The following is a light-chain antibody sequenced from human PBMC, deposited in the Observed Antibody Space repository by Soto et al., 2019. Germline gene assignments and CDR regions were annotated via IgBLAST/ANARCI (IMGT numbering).Light chain of an antibody. CDR3: QSYDTSLSGVV. Sequence: QSVLTQPPSVSGAPGQRVTISCTGRSSNVGAGYDVHWYQHLPGTAPKLLIYGDKNRPSGVPDRFSGSKSGSLASLAITGLQAEDEADYYCQSYDTSLSGVVFGGGTKLTVL. CDR2: GDK. CDR1: SSNVGAGYD. J-gene: IGLJ2*01. V-gene: IGLV1-40*01.